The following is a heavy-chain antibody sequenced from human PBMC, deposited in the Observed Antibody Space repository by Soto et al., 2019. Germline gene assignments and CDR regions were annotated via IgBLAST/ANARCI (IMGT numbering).Heavy chain of an antibody. CDR3: ARGCFGVVKVGTDYYMDV. V-gene: IGHV4-31*03. Sequence: SETLSLTYTVSGGSISSGGYYWSWIRQHPGKGLEWIGYIYYSGSTYYNPSLKSRVTISVDTSKNQFSLKLSSVTAADTAVYYCARGCFGVVKVGTDYYMDVWGKGTTVTVSS. CDR1: GGSISSGGYY. D-gene: IGHD3-3*01. J-gene: IGHJ6*03. CDR2: IYYSGST.